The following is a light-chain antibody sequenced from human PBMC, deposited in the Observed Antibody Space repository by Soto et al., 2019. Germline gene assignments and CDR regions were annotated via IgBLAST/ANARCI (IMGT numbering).Light chain of an antibody. CDR1: SSDVGGYDY. CDR2: EVS. Sequence: QSALTQPASVSGSPGQSITISCTGTSSDVGGYDYVSWYQQHPGKAPKLMIYEVSDRPLGVSNRFSGSKSGNTASLTISGLQAEDEAYYYCSSHTSSSTLPYVFGTGTKVTVL. V-gene: IGLV2-14*01. J-gene: IGLJ1*01. CDR3: SSHTSSSTLPYV.